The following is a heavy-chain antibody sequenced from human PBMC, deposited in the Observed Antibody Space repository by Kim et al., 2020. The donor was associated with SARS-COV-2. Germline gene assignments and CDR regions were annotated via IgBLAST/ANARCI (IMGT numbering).Heavy chain of an antibody. V-gene: IGHV3-43*02. CDR3: AKGIAAAGIEAGMDV. CDR1: GFTFDDYA. CDR2: ISGDGGST. J-gene: IGHJ6*02. Sequence: GGSLRLSCAASGFTFDDYAMHWVRQAPGKGLEWVSLISGDGGSTYYADSVKGRFTISRDNSKNSLYLQMNSLRTEDTALYYCAKGIAAAGIEAGMDVWGQGTTVTVSS. D-gene: IGHD6-13*01.